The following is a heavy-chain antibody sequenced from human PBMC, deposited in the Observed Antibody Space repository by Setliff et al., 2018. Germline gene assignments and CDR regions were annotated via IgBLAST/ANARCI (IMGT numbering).Heavy chain of an antibody. J-gene: IGHJ5*02. V-gene: IGHV4-34*01. Sequence: SETLSLTCGGYGGSISDYYWSWIRQPPGKGLEWIGEINHSGSTNYNPSLKSRVTISLDTSTNQVSLKLTSVTAADTAVYYCARRPLYHYDFWSNWFDPWGQGTLVTVSS. CDR3: ARRPLYHYDFWSNWFDP. CDR1: GGSISDYY. D-gene: IGHD3-3*01. CDR2: INHSGST.